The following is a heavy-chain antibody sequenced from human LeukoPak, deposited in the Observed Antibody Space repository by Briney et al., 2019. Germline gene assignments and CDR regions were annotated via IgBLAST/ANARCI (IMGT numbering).Heavy chain of an antibody. CDR2: ISSSSSYI. D-gene: IGHD3-22*01. CDR1: GFTFSSYS. V-gene: IGHV3-21*01. Sequence: GGSLRLSCAASGFTFSSYSMNWVRQAPGKGLEWVSSISSSSSYIYYADSVKGRFTISRDNAKNSPYLQMNSLRAEDTAVYYCASKLYYYDSSGYNDYWGQGTLVTVSS. J-gene: IGHJ4*02. CDR3: ASKLYYYDSSGYNDY.